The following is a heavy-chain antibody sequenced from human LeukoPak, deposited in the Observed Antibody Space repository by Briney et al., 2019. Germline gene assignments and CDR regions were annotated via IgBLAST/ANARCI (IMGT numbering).Heavy chain of an antibody. CDR1: GFTFSNYA. CDR3: AREGDDYSNYFFAFDI. Sequence: QTGGSLRLSCAASGFTFSNYAMSWVRQAPGKGLEWVSAISGSASSTYYADSVKGRFTISRDNSKNTLYLQMNSLRAEDTAVYYCAREGDDYSNYFFAFDIWGQGTMVTVSS. V-gene: IGHV3-23*01. J-gene: IGHJ3*02. D-gene: IGHD4-11*01. CDR2: ISGSASST.